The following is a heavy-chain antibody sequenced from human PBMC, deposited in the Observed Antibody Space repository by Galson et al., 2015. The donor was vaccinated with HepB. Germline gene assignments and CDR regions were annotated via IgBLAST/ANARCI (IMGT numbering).Heavy chain of an antibody. V-gene: IGHV3-33*01. Sequence: SLRLSCAASGFTFSSYGMHWVRQAPGKGLGWVAVIWYDGSNKYYADSVKGRFTISRDNSKNTLYLQMHSLRAEDTAVYYCAREGIVVVTAASGGEETGAFDIWGQGTMVTVSS. D-gene: IGHD2-2*01. CDR2: IWYDGSNK. J-gene: IGHJ3*02. CDR1: GFTFSSYG. CDR3: AREGIVVVTAASGGEETGAFDI.